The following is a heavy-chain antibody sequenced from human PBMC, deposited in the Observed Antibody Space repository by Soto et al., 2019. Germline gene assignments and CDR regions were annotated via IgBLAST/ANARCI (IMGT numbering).Heavy chain of an antibody. J-gene: IGHJ5*01. D-gene: IGHD6-19*01. CDR3: ARSDGWDLNWFDS. CDR1: GYRFSNYD. CDR2: VNPNRPNT. V-gene: IGHV1-8*01. Sequence: QVQLVQSGAEVKKPGASVKVSCKASGYRFSNYDMNWVRQAPGQGLEWMGWVNPNRPNTGYSQEVRGRHTLTTNTSIPTASIELSSLTSEDTAVYYCARSDGWDLNWFDSWGQGTLVTVSS.